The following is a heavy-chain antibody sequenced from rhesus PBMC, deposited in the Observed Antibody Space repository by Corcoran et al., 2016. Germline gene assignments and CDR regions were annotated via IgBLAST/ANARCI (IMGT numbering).Heavy chain of an antibody. CDR1: GGAISSSNW. D-gene: IGHD2-2*01. Sequence: QVQLQESGPGLVKPSETLSLTCAVSGGAISSSNWWSWLRQHPGKGLEWVVGIYSNSESTNYTPSLKSRVTISNDTSKNHFSLKLSSVTAADTAVYYCARHCTSTTCYHYSLDVWGRGVLVTVSS. V-gene: IGHV4S12*01. CDR3: ARHCTSTTCYHYSLDV. J-gene: IGHJ5-2*02. CDR2: IYSNSEST.